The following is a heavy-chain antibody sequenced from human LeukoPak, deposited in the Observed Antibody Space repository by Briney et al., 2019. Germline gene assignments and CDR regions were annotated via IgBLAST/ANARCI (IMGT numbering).Heavy chain of an antibody. V-gene: IGHV3-9*03. CDR1: GFTFSSYW. J-gene: IGHJ4*02. CDR3: AKGSVTVAIPGFDY. Sequence: PGGSLRLSCAASGFTFSSYWMHWVRQAPGKGLEWVSGISWNSGSIGYADSVKGRFTISRDNAKNSLYLQMNSLRAEDMALYYCAKGSVTVAIPGFDYWGQGTLVTVSS. D-gene: IGHD4-11*01. CDR2: ISWNSGSI.